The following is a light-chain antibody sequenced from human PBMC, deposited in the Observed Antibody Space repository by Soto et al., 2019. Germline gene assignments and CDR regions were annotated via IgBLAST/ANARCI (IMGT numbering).Light chain of an antibody. J-gene: IGKJ1*01. Sequence: EIVLTQSPATLSLSPGERATLSCGASQSVSSYLAWYQQKPGQAPRLLIYDASNRATGIPARFSGSGSGTDFTLTISSLAPEDFAVYYCQQRSNWSWAFGQGTKVDIK. CDR2: DAS. CDR1: QSVSSY. CDR3: QQRSNWSWA. V-gene: IGKV3-11*01.